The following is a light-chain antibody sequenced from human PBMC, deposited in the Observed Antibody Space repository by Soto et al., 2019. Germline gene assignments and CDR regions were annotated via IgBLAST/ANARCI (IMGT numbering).Light chain of an antibody. CDR3: QQYGSAPLT. Sequence: EIVLTQSPGTLSLSPGERATLSCRASQSVSSSYLAWYQQKPGQAPRLLIYGASSRATSIPDSFSGSGSGTDFTLIISRLEPEDFAVYYCQQYGSAPLTFGGGTKVDIK. CDR2: GAS. V-gene: IGKV3-20*01. J-gene: IGKJ4*01. CDR1: QSVSSSY.